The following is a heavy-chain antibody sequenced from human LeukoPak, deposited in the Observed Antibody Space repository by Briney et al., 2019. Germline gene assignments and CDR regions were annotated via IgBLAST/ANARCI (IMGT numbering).Heavy chain of an antibody. D-gene: IGHD1-7*01. V-gene: IGHV1-24*01. CDR1: GYTLTELS. J-gene: IGHJ4*02. CDR3: ATVQGGDWNYGGGDY. CDR2: FDPEDGET. Sequence: ASVKVSCTVSGYTLTELSMHWVRQAPGKGLEWMGGFDPEDGETIYAQKFQGRVTMTEDTPTDTAYMELSSLRSEDTAVYYCATVQGGDWNYGGGDYWGQGTLVTVSS.